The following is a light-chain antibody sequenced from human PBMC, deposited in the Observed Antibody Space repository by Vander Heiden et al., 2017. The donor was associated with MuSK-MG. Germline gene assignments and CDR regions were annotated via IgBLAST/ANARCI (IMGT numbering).Light chain of an antibody. CDR3: SSYTSSSLPGL. J-gene: IGLJ3*02. Sequence: HSALTQPASVSGSPGQSVTISCTGTSSDVGHYDYVAWYQQHPGKTPKLLIYDVSDRPSGVSNRFSGSKSGDTASLTISDLQPEDEADYYCSSYTSSSLPGLFGGGTTLTVL. CDR2: DVS. CDR1: SSDVGHYDY. V-gene: IGLV2-14*03.